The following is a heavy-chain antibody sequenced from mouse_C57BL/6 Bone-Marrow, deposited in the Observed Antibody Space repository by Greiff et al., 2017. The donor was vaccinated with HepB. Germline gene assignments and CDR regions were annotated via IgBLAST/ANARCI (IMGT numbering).Heavy chain of an antibody. V-gene: IGHV1-81*01. CDR3: AREGLYYFGSSPGY. CDR2: IYPRSGNT. J-gene: IGHJ4*01. CDR1: GYTFTSYG. D-gene: IGHD1-1*01. Sequence: VQLQQSGAELARPGASVKLSCKASGYTFTSYGISWVKQRTGRGLEWIGEIYPRSGNTYYNEKFKGKATLTADKSSSTAYMALRSLTSEDSAVYFCAREGLYYFGSSPGYWGQGTSVTVSS.